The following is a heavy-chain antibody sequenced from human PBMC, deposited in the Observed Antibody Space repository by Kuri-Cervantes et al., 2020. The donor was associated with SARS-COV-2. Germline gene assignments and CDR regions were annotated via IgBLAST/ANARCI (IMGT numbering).Heavy chain of an antibody. CDR2: IWYDGSNK. Sequence: GESLKISCAASGFTFSSYAMHWVRQAPGKGLEWVAVIWYDGSNKYYADSVKGRFTISRDNSKNTLYLQMNSLRAEDTAVYYCARRWRDYGDPRGAFDIWGQGTMVTVSS. V-gene: IGHV3-30*04. CDR1: GFTFSSYA. J-gene: IGHJ3*02. D-gene: IGHD4-17*01. CDR3: ARRWRDYGDPRGAFDI.